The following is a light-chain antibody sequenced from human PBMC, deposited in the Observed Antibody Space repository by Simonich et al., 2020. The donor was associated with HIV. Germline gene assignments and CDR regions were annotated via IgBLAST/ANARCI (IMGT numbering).Light chain of an antibody. Sequence: DIVMTQTPLSLSVPPGQPASISCKSSQGLLHSDGKTYLYWYLQKPGQSPQLLIYEGSNRCSGVPERFSGSGSGTDFTLKISRVEAEDVGVYYCIQSIQLRLTFGGGTKVEIK. CDR2: EGS. CDR3: IQSIQLRLT. J-gene: IGKJ4*01. CDR1: QGLLHSDGKTY. V-gene: IGKV2D-29*02.